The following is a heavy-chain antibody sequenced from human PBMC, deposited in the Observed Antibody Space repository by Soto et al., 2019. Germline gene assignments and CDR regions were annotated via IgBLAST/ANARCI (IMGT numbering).Heavy chain of an antibody. CDR1: GGSISSYY. CDR2: IYYSGST. CDR3: ARAFYSSGWYGGYGMDV. D-gene: IGHD6-19*01. J-gene: IGHJ6*02. V-gene: IGHV4-59*01. Sequence: PSETLSLTCTVSGGSISSYYWSWIRQPPGKGLEWIGYIYYSGSTNYNPSLKSRVTISVDTSKNQFPLKLSSVTAADTAVYYCARAFYSSGWYGGYGMDVWGQGTTVTVSS.